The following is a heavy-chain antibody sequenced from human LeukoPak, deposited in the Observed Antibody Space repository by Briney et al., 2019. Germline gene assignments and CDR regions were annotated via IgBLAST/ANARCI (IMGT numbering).Heavy chain of an antibody. CDR3: ASNYDILTGYTGIDY. CDR2: ISAYNGNT. CDR1: GYTFTSYG. J-gene: IGHJ4*02. Sequence: ASVKVSCKASGYTFTSYGISWVRQAPGQGLEWMGWISAYNGNTNYAQKLQGRVTMTTDTSTSTAYMELRSLRSDDTAAYYCASNYDILTGYTGIDYWGQGTLVTVSS. V-gene: IGHV1-18*01. D-gene: IGHD3-9*01.